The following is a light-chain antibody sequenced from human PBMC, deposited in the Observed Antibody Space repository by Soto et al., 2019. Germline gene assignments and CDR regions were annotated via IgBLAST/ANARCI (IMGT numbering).Light chain of an antibody. CDR3: SSFTRGSTPCV. CDR2: EVT. CDR1: SSDVGDYNY. Sequence: QSVLTQPASVSGSRGQSITISCTGTSSDVGDYNYVSWYKQYPGKAPKLIIFEVTNRPAGISNRFSGSKSGNTASLTISGLQAEDEADHYCSSFTRGSTPCVFGTGTKVTVL. V-gene: IGLV2-14*03. J-gene: IGLJ1*01.